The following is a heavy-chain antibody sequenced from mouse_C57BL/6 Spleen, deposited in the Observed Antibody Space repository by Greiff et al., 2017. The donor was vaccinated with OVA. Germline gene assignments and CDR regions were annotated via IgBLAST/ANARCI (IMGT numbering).Heavy chain of an antibody. CDR1: GFTFSSYG. CDR2: ISSGGSYT. V-gene: IGHV5-6*01. D-gene: IGHD1-1*01. CDR3: ARGTTVVAPNWYFDV. J-gene: IGHJ1*03. Sequence: EVKVVESGGDLVKPGGSLKLSCAASGFTFSSYGMSWVRQTPDKRLEWVATISSGGSYTYYPDSVKGRFPISRDNAKNTLYLQLSRLKSEDTAMYYCARGTTVVAPNWYFDVWGTGTTVTVSS.